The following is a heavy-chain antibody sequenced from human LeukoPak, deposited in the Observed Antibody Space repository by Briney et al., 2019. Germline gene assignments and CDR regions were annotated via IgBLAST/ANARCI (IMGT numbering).Heavy chain of an antibody. CDR1: GYTFTSYD. V-gene: IGHV1-8*03. Sequence: ASVKVSCKASGYTFTSYDINWVRQAPGQGLEWMGWMNSNSGNTGYAQKFQGRLTITRITSISTAYMELSSLRSEDTAVYYCARWASRSLDYWGQGTLVTVSS. CDR2: MNSNSGNT. D-gene: IGHD2-15*01. CDR3: ARWASRSLDY. J-gene: IGHJ4*02.